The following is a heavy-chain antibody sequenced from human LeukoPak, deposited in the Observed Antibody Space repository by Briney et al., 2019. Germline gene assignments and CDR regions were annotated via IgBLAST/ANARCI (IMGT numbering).Heavy chain of an antibody. D-gene: IGHD1-20*01. J-gene: IGHJ4*02. CDR2: IIPIFGTA. CDR3: ARAYNWNDYFDY. V-gene: IGHV1-69*05. Sequence: SVKVSCKASGGTFSSYAISWVRHAPGQGLEWMGGIIPIFGTANYAQKFQGRVTMTRDTSTSTVYMELSSLRSEDTAVYYCARAYNWNDYFDYWGQGTLVTVSS. CDR1: GGTFSSYA.